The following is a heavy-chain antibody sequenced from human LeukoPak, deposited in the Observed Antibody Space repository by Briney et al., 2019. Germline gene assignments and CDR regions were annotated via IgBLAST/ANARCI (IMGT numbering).Heavy chain of an antibody. CDR2: IYFSGSS. J-gene: IGHJ4*02. CDR1: GGSISSYY. Sequence: PSETLSLTCTVSGGSISSYYWSWIRQPPGKGLEWLGHIYFSGSSEYNPSLKSRVTIEVDTSKNQFSLSLSSVTAADTAVYYCARLSCSGGTCYDDYWGQGTLVTVSS. V-gene: IGHV4-59*08. D-gene: IGHD2-15*01. CDR3: ARLSCSGGTCYDDY.